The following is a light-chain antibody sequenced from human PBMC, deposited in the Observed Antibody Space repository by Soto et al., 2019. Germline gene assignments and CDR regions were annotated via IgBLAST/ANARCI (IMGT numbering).Light chain of an antibody. CDR3: SSYAGSNRSV. V-gene: IGLV2-8*01. J-gene: IGLJ2*01. CDR2: EVS. CDR1: SSDVGGYNY. Sequence: QTALTQPPSASGSPGQSVTISCTGTSSDVGGYNYVSWYQQHPGKAPKLMIYEVSKRPSGVPDRFSGSKSGNTASLTVSGLQAEDEDDYYCSSYAGSNRSVFGGGSKFTGL.